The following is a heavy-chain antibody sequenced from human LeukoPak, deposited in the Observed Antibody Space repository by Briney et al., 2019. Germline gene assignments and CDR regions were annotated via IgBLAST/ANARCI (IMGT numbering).Heavy chain of an antibody. J-gene: IGHJ4*02. V-gene: IGHV3-23*01. CDR3: AKAGDYSYFDY. CDR2: ISGSDGST. D-gene: IGHD4-11*01. CDR1: GFAFTCYA. Sequence: GSLRLSCAASGFAFTCYAMNWVRQAPGKGLEWVSAISGSDGSTYYADSVKGRFTISRDNSKNTLYLQMSSLRAEDTAVYYCAKAGDYSYFDYWGQGTLVTVSS.